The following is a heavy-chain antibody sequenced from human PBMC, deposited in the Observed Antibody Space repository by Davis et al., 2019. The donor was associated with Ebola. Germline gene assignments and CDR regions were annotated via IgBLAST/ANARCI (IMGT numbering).Heavy chain of an antibody. CDR3: ARTIAVAGPGS. J-gene: IGHJ5*02. D-gene: IGHD6-19*01. CDR1: GFSFSDNW. Sequence: GESLKISCRVSGFSFSDNWMSWVRQVPGKGLVWVSSINRDGTTKTYADSVKGRFTVSRDNAKNTLYLQMNSLRAEDTAVYYCARTIAVAGPGSWGQGTLVTVSS. V-gene: IGHV3-74*01. CDR2: INRDGTTK.